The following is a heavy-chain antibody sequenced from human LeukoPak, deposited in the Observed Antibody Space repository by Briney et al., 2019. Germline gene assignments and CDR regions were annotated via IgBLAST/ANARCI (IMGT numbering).Heavy chain of an antibody. Sequence: GGSLRLSCVASGFTFSSYGMNWVRQAPGKGLEWVSSISSSSTYIYYADSVKGRFTISRDNAKNSLYLQMNSLRAEDTAVYYCAKESTRSMIVVVITAFDIWGQGTMVTVSS. CDR2: ISSSSTYI. D-gene: IGHD3-22*01. CDR1: GFTFSSYG. V-gene: IGHV3-21*01. J-gene: IGHJ3*02. CDR3: AKESTRSMIVVVITAFDI.